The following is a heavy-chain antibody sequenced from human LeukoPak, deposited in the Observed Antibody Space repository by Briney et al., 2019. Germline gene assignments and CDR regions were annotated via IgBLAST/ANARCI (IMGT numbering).Heavy chain of an antibody. V-gene: IGHV4-34*01. D-gene: IGHD3-10*01. CDR3: ARISWSYYGSGSYFTGPESYFDY. CDR2: INHSGST. Sequence: SETLPLTCAVYGGSFSGYYWSWIRQPPGKGLEWIGEINHSGSTNYNPSLKSRVTISVDTSKNQFSLKLSSVTAADTAVYYCARISWSYYGSGSYFTGPESYFDYWGQGTLVTVSS. CDR1: GGSFSGYY. J-gene: IGHJ4*02.